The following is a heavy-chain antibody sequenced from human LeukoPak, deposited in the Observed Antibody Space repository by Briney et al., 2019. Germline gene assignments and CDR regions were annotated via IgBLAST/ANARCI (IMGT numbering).Heavy chain of an antibody. CDR1: GFTFTTYG. CDR2: ISSDGSIK. CDR3: VKEYHSRGFGAYFDY. J-gene: IGHJ4*02. D-gene: IGHD3-3*01. V-gene: IGHV3-30*18. Sequence: GGSLRLSCAASGFTFTTYGMNWVRQAPGKGLEWVAVISSDGSIKVYADSVKGRFTLSRDNSINTVDLQMNSLRAEDAAVYYCVKEYHSRGFGAYFDYWGQGTLVTVSS.